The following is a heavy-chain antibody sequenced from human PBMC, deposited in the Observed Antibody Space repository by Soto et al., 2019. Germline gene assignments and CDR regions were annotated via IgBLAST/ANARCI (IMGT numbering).Heavy chain of an antibody. Sequence: PGGSLRLSCAASGFTSSDYYMSWIRQAPGKGLEWVSYISSSGSTIYYADSVKGRFTISRDNAKNSLYLQMNSLRAEDTAVYYCAREQPVVVTAISYYYGMDVWGQGTTVTVSS. CDR2: ISSSGSTI. D-gene: IGHD2-21*02. CDR1: GFTSSDYY. J-gene: IGHJ6*02. CDR3: AREQPVVVTAISYYYGMDV. V-gene: IGHV3-11*01.